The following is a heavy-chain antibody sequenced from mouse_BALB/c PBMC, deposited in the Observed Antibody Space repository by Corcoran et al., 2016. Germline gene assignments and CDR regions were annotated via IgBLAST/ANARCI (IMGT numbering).Heavy chain of an antibody. CDR2: INPYNDGT. J-gene: IGHJ4*01. CDR1: GYTFTSYV. Sequence: EVQLQQSGPELVKPGASVKMSCKASGYTFTSYVMHWVKQKPGQGLEWIGYINPYNDGTKYNEKFKGKATLTSDKSSSTAYLERSSLTSEDSAVYSFARLYPGIAMDYWGQGTSVTVSS. CDR3: ARLYPGIAMDY. V-gene: IGHV1S136*01.